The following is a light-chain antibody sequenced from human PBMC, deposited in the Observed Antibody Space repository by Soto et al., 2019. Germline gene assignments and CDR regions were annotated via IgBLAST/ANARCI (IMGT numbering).Light chain of an antibody. V-gene: IGLV3-1*01. CDR2: QDT. CDR3: QAWDSSTVVV. CDR1: KLGDRF. Sequence: SYELTQPPSVSVSPGQTASIPCSGDKLGDRFACWYQQKPGQSPVMVIYQDTRRPSGIPERFSGSNSGNTATLTISGTQAMDEADYYCQAWDSSTVVVFGGGTKVTVL. J-gene: IGLJ2*01.